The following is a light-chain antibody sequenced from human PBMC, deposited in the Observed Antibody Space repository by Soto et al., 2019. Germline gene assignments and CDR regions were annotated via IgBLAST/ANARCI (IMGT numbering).Light chain of an antibody. CDR3: QVWDISSDQYL. CDR2: DDG. Sequence: SSEVTQPPSVSVAPGQTARITCGGNNIESKSVHWYQQRPGQAPVLVLYDDGNRPSGIPERLSGSNSGSTATLTISSVEASDEADYFCQVWDISSDQYLFGPGTKVTV. V-gene: IGLV3-21*02. CDR1: NIESKS. J-gene: IGLJ1*01.